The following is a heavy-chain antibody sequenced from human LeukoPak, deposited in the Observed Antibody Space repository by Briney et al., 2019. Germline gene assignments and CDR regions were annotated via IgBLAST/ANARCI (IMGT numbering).Heavy chain of an antibody. J-gene: IGHJ4*02. CDR2: LYSGGST. V-gene: IGHV3-53*05. CDR3: AKAGYNMGCDY. Sequence: GGSLRLSCAASGVIVSSNYMSLVRQAPGKGLEWVSILYSGGSTYYADSVKGRFTISRDNSKNSLYLQMNSLRAEDTAVYYCAKAGYNMGCDYWGQGTLVPVSS. D-gene: IGHD1-14*01. CDR1: GVIVSSNY.